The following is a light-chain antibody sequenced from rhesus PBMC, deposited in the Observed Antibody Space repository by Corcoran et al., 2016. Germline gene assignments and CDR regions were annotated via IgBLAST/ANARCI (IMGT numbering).Light chain of an antibody. CDR2: KES. CDR3: QQYKSAPFT. Sequence: DIQMTQSPSSLSASVGDRVTITCRASQGISSWLAWSQQKPGKAPKLLIYKESSLQSGVPSRFTGIGAGTDFTLTISILQPEDFATYYCQQYKSAPFTFGPGTKLDIK. J-gene: IGKJ3*01. CDR1: QGISSW. V-gene: IGKV1-21*01.